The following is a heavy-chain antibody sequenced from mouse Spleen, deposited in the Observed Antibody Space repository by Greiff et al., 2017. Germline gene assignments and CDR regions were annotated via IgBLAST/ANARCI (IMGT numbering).Heavy chain of an antibody. CDR1: GFNIKDYY. J-gene: IGHJ2*01. CDR3: NANYYGNLGDY. CDR2: IDPENGDT. D-gene: IGHD2-1*01. V-gene: IGHV14-4*02. Sequence: DVKLQESGAELVRSGASVKLSCTASGFNIKDYYMHWVKQRPEQGLEWFGWIDPENGDTEYAPKFQGKATMTADTSSNTAYLQLSSLTSEDTAVYYCNANYYGNLGDYWGQGTTLTVSS.